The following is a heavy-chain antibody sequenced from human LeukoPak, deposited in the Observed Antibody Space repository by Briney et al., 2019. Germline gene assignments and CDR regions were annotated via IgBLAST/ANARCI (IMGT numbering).Heavy chain of an antibody. D-gene: IGHD3-10*01. CDR3: ARDLLYYSGSGSPLEY. J-gene: IGHJ4*02. V-gene: IGHV4-39*07. CDR1: GGSISSSSYY. CDR2: IYYSGST. Sequence: SETLSLTCSVSGGSISSSSYYWGWIRQPPGKGLEWIGNIYYSGSTYYHPSLNSRVTISVDTSKNQFSLKLNSVTAADTAVYYCARDLLYYSGSGSPLEYWGQGTLVTVSS.